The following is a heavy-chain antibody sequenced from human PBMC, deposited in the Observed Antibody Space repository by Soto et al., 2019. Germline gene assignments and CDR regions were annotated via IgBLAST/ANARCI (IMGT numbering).Heavy chain of an antibody. CDR1: GFTFSSYA. V-gene: IGHV3-64D*06. D-gene: IGHD5-18*01. CDR3: VNRGYSYGSPPRN. J-gene: IGHJ4*02. CDR2: ISSNGGST. Sequence: GGSLRLSCSASGFTFSSYAMHWVRQAPGKGLEYVSAISSNGGSTYYADSVKGRFTISRDNSKNTLYLQMSSLRAEDTAVYYCVNRGYSYGSPPRNWGQGTLVTVYS.